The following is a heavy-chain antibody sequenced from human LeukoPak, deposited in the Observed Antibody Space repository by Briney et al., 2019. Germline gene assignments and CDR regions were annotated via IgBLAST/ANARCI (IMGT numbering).Heavy chain of an antibody. CDR1: GGSFSGYY. CDR2: INHSGST. J-gene: IGHJ3*02. V-gene: IGHV4-34*01. D-gene: IGHD5-18*01. CDR3: ARGGYSYGYSAFDI. Sequence: SETLSLTCAVYGGSFSGYYWSWIRQPPGKGLEWIGEINHSGSTNYNPSLKSRVTISVDTSKNQFSLKLSSVTAADMAVYYCARGGYSYGYSAFDIWGQGTMVTVSS.